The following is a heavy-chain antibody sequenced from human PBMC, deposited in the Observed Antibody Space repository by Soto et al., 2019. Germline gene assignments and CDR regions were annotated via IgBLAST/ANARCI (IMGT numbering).Heavy chain of an antibody. D-gene: IGHD3-22*01. Sequence: QVQLQESGPGLVKPSQTLSLTCTVSGGSISSGGYYWSWIRQHPGKGLEWIGYIYYSGSTYYNPSLKSRVTISVDTSKNQFSLKLRSVTAADTAVYYCARDIKTHYYYDSSGWINWFDPWGQGTLVTVSS. J-gene: IGHJ5*02. V-gene: IGHV4-31*03. CDR2: IYYSGST. CDR1: GGSISSGGYY. CDR3: ARDIKTHYYYDSSGWINWFDP.